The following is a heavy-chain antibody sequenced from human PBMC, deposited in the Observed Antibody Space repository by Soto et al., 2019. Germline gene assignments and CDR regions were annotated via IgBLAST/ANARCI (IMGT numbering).Heavy chain of an antibody. D-gene: IGHD3-22*01. V-gene: IGHV1-46*01. J-gene: IGHJ4*02. CDR3: AAGLTYYYDSSGYYNDY. CDR2: INPSGGST. CDR1: GYTFTSYY. Sequence: ASVKVSCKASGYTFTSYYMHWVRQAPGQGLEWMGIINPSGGSTSYAQKFQERVTITRDMSTSTAYMELSSLRSEDTAVYYCAAGLTYYYDSSGYYNDYWGQGTLVTVSS.